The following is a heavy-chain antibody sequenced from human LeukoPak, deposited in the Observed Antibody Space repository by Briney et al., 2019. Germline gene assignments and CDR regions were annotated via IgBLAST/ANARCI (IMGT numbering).Heavy chain of an antibody. D-gene: IGHD5-12*01. Sequence: GGSLRLSCAASGFTFSIHAMTWVRQAPGKGLEWVSSISGSGGSTYYADSVRGRFTISRDNAKNSLYLQMNSLRAEDTAVYYCAGHPGYHNNFDYWGQGTLVTVSS. V-gene: IGHV3-23*01. CDR1: GFTFSIHA. J-gene: IGHJ4*02. CDR2: ISGSGGST. CDR3: AGHPGYHNNFDY.